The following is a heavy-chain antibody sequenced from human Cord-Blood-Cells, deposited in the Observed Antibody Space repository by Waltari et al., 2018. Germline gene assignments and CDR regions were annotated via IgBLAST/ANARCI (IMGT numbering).Heavy chain of an antibody. J-gene: IGHJ6*02. CDR2: IIPYFGTA. D-gene: IGHD1-26*01. CDR3: ARGLSGSYYHYYYGMDV. V-gene: IGHV1-69*01. CDR1: GGTFSSYA. Sequence: QVQLVQSGAEVKKPGSSVKVSCKASGGTFSSYAISWVRQAPGQGLEWMGGIIPYFGTANDAQKFQGRGTITADECTSTAYMELSSLRSEDTAVYYCARGLSGSYYHYYYGMDVWGQGTTVTVSS.